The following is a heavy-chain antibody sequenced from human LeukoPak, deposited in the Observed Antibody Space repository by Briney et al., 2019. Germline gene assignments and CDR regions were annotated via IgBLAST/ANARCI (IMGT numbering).Heavy chain of an antibody. J-gene: IGHJ4*02. CDR3: ARGSKSYVGDGYYHDY. CDR2: IYYSGST. Sequence: SETLSLTCTVSGGSISSYYWSWIRQTPGKGLEWIWYIYYSGSTKYNPSLKSRVTISVDKYKNQLSLKLSSVTAADTDVYYCARGSKSYVGDGYYHDYWGQGTMVTVSS. D-gene: IGHD3-3*01. V-gene: IGHV4-59*12. CDR1: GGSISSYY.